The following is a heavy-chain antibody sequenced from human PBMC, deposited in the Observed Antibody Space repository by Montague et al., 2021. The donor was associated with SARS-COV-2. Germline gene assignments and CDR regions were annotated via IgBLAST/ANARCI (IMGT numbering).Heavy chain of an antibody. J-gene: IGHJ4*02. CDR3: AKKGGTTTDFDY. V-gene: IGHV3-43*02. CDR1: GFSFDDFA. D-gene: IGHD1-1*01. CDR2: ISGDGGST. Sequence: SLRLSCPASGFSFDDFAMHWVRQAPGKGLEWVSLISGDGGSTYYGDSVKGRFTISRDNSKYSLYLQMNSLRTEDTALYYCAKKGGTTTDFDYWGQGTLVTVSS.